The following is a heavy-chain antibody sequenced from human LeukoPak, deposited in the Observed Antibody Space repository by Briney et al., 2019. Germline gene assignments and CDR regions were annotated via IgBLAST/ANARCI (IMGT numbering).Heavy chain of an antibody. J-gene: IGHJ4*02. CDR2: IIPIFGTA. V-gene: IGHV1-69*13. Sequence: SVNVSCKASGGTFISYAISWVRQAPGQGREWMGGIIPIFGTANYAQKFQGRVTITADESTSTAYMELSSLRSEDTAVYYCARQKPSFDWFSPPLDYWGQGTLVTVCS. D-gene: IGHD3-9*01. CDR1: GGTFISYA. CDR3: ARQKPSFDWFSPPLDY.